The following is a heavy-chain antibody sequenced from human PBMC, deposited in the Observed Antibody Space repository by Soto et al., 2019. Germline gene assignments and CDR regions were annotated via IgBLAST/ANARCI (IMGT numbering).Heavy chain of an antibody. V-gene: IGHV3-49*03. CDR3: TGLGYCSGGSCSSAFDI. Sequence: GGSLRLSCTASGFTFGDYAMSWFRQAPGKGLEWVGFIRSKAYGGTTEYAASVKGRFTISRDDSKSIAYLQMNSLKTEDTAVYYCTGLGYCSGGSCSSAFDIRGQGTMVTVSS. D-gene: IGHD2-15*01. CDR2: IRSKAYGGTT. J-gene: IGHJ3*02. CDR1: GFTFGDYA.